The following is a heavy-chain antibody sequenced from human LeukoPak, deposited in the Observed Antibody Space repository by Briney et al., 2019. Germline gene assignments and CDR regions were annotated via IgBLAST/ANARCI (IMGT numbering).Heavy chain of an antibody. CDR3: ARGRRYSNWFDP. Sequence: KTSETLSLTCAVYGGSLSGYYWSWIRQPPGEGLEWIGEINHSGSTNYNPSLKSRVTISVDTSKNQFSLKLSSVTAADTAVYYCARGRRYSNWFDPWGQGTLVTVSS. CDR1: GGSLSGYY. D-gene: IGHD3-9*01. J-gene: IGHJ5*02. V-gene: IGHV4-34*01. CDR2: INHSGST.